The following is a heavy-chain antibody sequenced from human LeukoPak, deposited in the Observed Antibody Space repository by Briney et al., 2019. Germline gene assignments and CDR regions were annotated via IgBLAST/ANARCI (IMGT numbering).Heavy chain of an antibody. V-gene: IGHV1-18*01. D-gene: IGHD4-17*01. J-gene: IGHJ6*02. CDR3: ARDSVTKRKLGSTVTYYYGMDV. CDR1: GYTFTSYG. CDR2: ISGYNGNT. Sequence: GASAKVSCKASGYTFTSYGISWVRQAPGQGLEWMGWISGYNGNTNYAQKLQGKVTMTTDTSTSTAYMELRSLRSDDTAVYYCARDSVTKRKLGSTVTYYYGMDVWGQGTTVTVSS.